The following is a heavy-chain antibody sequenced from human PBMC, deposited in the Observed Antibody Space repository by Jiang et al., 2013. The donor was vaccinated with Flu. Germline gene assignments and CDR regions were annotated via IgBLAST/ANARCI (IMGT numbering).Heavy chain of an antibody. CDR3: ARAYCGGDCEWYYYYGMDV. CDR2: IDPSDSYT. CDR1: GYSFTSYW. Sequence: AEVKKPGESLRISCKGSGYSFTSYWISWVRQMPGKGLEWMGRIDPSDSYTNYSPSFQGHVTISADKSISTAYLQWSSLKASDTAMYYCARAYCGGDCEWYYYYGMDVWGQGTTVTVSS. V-gene: IGHV5-10-1*01. D-gene: IGHD2-21*02. J-gene: IGHJ6*02.